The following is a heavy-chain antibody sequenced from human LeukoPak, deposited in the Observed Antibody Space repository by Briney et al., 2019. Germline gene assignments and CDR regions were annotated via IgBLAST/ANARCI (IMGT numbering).Heavy chain of an antibody. CDR1: GGSLSSGGYY. J-gene: IGHJ6*03. CDR2: IYHSGNT. D-gene: IGHD1-7*01. Sequence: SETLSLTCTVSGGSLSSGGYYWSWIRQPPGKGLEWTGYIYHSGNTYYNPSLKSRVTISVDRSKNQFSLKLSSVTAADTAVYYCARDLRTNWNFDYYYMDVWGKGTTVTVSS. V-gene: IGHV4-30-2*01. CDR3: ARDLRTNWNFDYYYMDV.